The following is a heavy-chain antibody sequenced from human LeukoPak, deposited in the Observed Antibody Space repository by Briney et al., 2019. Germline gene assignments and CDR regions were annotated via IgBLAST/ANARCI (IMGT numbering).Heavy chain of an antibody. CDR2: TSAYNGNT. Sequence: ASVKVSCKASGYTFTSYGISWVRQAPGQGLEWMGWTSAYNGNTNYAQKLQGRVTMTTDTSTSTDYMELRSLRSDDTAVYYCARDLQYYYGSGSYWYFQHWGQGALVTVSS. J-gene: IGHJ1*01. D-gene: IGHD3-10*01. CDR1: GYTFTSYG. V-gene: IGHV1-18*04. CDR3: ARDLQYYYGSGSYWYFQH.